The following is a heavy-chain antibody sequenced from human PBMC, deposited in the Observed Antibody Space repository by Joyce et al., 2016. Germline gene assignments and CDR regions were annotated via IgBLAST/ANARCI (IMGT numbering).Heavy chain of an antibody. Sequence: QVQLQESGPGLMKPSETLSLTCTVAGGSITNYFWTWLRQPPGRVLECIGYIRYSGRTNYNPSLKSRLTISVDMSNNQFSLRVNSVTAADSAVYYCARLPDSSGGPFDYWGQGTLVTVSS. V-gene: IGHV4-59*01. CDR3: ARLPDSSGGPFDY. J-gene: IGHJ4*02. CDR1: GGSITNYF. D-gene: IGHD6-19*01. CDR2: IRYSGRT.